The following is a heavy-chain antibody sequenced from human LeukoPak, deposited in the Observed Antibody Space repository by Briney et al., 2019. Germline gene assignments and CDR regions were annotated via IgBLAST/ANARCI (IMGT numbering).Heavy chain of an antibody. V-gene: IGHV4-39*07. CDR3: ARDREEWLEGQGFDI. J-gene: IGHJ3*02. Sequence: SETLSLTCTVSGGSISSSSYYWGWIRQPPGKGLEWIGSIYYSGSTYYNPSLKSRVTISVDTSKNQFSLKLTSVTAADTAVYYCARDREEWLEGQGFDIWGPGTMLTVSS. CDR1: GGSISSSSYY. CDR2: IYYSGST. D-gene: IGHD5-24*01.